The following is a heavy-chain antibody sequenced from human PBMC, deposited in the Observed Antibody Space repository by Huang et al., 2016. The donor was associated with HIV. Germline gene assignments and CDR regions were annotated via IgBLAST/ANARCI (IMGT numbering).Heavy chain of an antibody. CDR2: ISAYSGDT. J-gene: IGHJ3*02. V-gene: IGHV1-18*01. CDR3: ARDPKYHRIGYYRQRRGIDI. D-gene: IGHD3-22*01. CDR1: GYTCTSYG. Sequence: QIQLMQSGPELKQPGASVKVYCKASGYTCTSYGITWVRQAPGQGPEWMGWISAYSGDTEYGQQFQGRVTLTTDSSTNIADMELRMLRSDDTVKYYWARDPKYHRIGYYRQRRGIDIWGQGTMVIVSS.